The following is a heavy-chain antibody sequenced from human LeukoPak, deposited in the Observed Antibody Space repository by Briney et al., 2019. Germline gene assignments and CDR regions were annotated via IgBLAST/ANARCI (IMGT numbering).Heavy chain of an antibody. D-gene: IGHD5-24*01. CDR1: GFTFSSYW. CDR3: ARDKESLDAFDI. J-gene: IGHJ3*02. Sequence: AGSLSLSCAASGFTFSSYWMSWVRQAPGKGLEWVANIKQDGSEKYSVDSVKGQLTISRDNAKNSLYLEMNSLRAEDTAVYYCARDKESLDAFDIWGQGTVVTVSS. CDR2: IKQDGSEK. V-gene: IGHV3-7*05.